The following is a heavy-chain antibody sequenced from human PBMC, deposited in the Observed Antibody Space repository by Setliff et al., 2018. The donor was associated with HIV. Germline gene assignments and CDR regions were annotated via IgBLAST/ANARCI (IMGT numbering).Heavy chain of an antibody. D-gene: IGHD3-16*01. Sequence: SETLSLTCAVYGGSFSGFYWIWIRQPPRKGLEWIGEVSHRGNTEYNPSLQSRVAISLDTSKTQFSLKLASVTAADTAVYYCAGGQGAFPAPHYMDVWAKGTTVTVSS. CDR1: GGSFSGFY. CDR2: VSHRGNT. J-gene: IGHJ6*03. CDR3: AGGQGAFPAPHYMDV. V-gene: IGHV4-34*01.